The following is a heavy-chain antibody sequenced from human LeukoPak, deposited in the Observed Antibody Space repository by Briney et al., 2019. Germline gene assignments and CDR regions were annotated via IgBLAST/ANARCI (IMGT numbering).Heavy chain of an antibody. CDR1: GFTFSTYT. Sequence: RGSLRLSCAASGFTFSTYTMNWVRQSPGKGLEWISSITGTANDVNYADSVKGRFTISRDNSKNLLYLQMDSLRAEDTAFYYCANSYTDTWYYFDYWGQGTLVTVSS. CDR2: ITGTANDV. J-gene: IGHJ4*02. V-gene: IGHV3-21*01. CDR3: ANSYTDTWYYFDY. D-gene: IGHD2-2*02.